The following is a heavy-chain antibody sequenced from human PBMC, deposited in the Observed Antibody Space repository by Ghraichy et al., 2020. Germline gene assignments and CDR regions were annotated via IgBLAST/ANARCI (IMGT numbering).Heavy chain of an antibody. CDR3: AKRPSGSGFGSPFDF. CDR1: GFTFSSYA. D-gene: IGHD5-12*01. Sequence: GGSLRLSCAASGFTFSSYAMSWVRQAPGKGLEWVSTFSGSGENTYYADSVKGRFTISRDNSKNTLYLQMNSLRADDTAVYYCAKRPSGSGFGSPFDFWGRGTLVTVSS. V-gene: IGHV3-23*01. J-gene: IGHJ4*02. CDR2: FSGSGENT.